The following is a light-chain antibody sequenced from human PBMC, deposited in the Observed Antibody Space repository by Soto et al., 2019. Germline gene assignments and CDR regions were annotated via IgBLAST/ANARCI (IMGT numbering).Light chain of an antibody. CDR3: QTWGTGFQV. CDR2: LNSDGSH. V-gene: IGLV4-69*01. CDR1: SGHSNYA. J-gene: IGLJ2*01. Sequence: QSVLTQSPSASASLGASVTLTCTLSSGHSNYAIAWHQQQPERGPRFLMKLNSDGSHIKGGEIPDRFSGSSSGAERYLSISSLQSEDEADYYCQTWGTGFQVFGGGTKVTVL.